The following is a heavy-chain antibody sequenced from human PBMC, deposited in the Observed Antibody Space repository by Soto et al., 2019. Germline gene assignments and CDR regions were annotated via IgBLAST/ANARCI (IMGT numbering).Heavy chain of an antibody. CDR3: TTLPCRWSGYGMDV. CDR1: GFTFSSYG. CDR2: IWYDERNK. J-gene: IGHJ6*02. Sequence: PGGSLRLSCAASGFTFSSYGMHWVRQVPGKGLEWVAVIWYDERNKYYADSVKGRFAISRDNSKNTLYLQMNSLKTEDTAVYYCTTLPCRWSGYGMDVWGQGTTVTVSS. V-gene: IGHV3-33*01. D-gene: IGHD3-3*01.